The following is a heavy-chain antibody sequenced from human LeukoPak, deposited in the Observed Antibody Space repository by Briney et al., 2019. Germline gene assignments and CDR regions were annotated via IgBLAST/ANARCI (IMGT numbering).Heavy chain of an antibody. J-gene: IGHJ4*02. Sequence: GGSLRLSCAASRFTFSSYAMSWVRQAPGKGLEWVSAISGSGGSTYYADSVKGRFTISRDNSKNTLYLQMNSLRAEDTAVYYCAKDINWNDGFDYWGQGTLVTVSS. CDR2: ISGSGGST. V-gene: IGHV3-23*01. CDR1: RFTFSSYA. CDR3: AKDINWNDGFDY. D-gene: IGHD1-1*01.